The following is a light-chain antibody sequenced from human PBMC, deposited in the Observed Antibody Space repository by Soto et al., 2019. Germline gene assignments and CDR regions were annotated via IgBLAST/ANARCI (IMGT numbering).Light chain of an antibody. V-gene: IGKV2-40*01. CDR3: MQRIEFPLT. CDR2: TLS. J-gene: IGKJ4*01. CDR1: QSLLDSDDGNTY. Sequence: DIVMTQTPLSLPVTPGEPASISCRSSQSLLDSDDGNTYLDWYLQKPGQSPQLMIYTLSDRASGVPERLSGSGSGSDFTLKISRVEAEDVGVYYCMQRIEFPLTFGGGTKVEIK.